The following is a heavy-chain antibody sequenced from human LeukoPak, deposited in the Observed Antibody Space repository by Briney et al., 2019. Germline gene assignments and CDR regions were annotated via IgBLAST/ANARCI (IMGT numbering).Heavy chain of an antibody. CDR1: GFTFSSYA. D-gene: IGHD3-10*01. CDR2: ISGSGGST. Sequence: GGSLRLSCAASGFTFSSYAMSWDRQAPGKGLEWVSAISGSGGSTYYADSVKGRFTISRDNSKNTLYLQMNSLRAEDTAVYYCAVGVRGVISWFDPWGQGTLVTVSS. J-gene: IGHJ5*02. V-gene: IGHV3-23*01. CDR3: AVGVRGVISWFDP.